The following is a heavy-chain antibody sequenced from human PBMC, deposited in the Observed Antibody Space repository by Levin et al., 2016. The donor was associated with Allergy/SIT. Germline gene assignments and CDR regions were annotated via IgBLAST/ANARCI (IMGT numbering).Heavy chain of an antibody. D-gene: IGHD6-13*01. Sequence: SETLSLTCTVSGGSISSSSYYWGWIRQPPGKGLEWIGSIYYSGSTYYNPSLKSRVTISVDTSKNQFSLKLSSVTAADTAVYYCARRSPAAEGRYFDYWGQGTLVTVSS. CDR3: ARRSPAAEGRYFDY. J-gene: IGHJ4*02. V-gene: IGHV4-39*01. CDR1: GGSISSSSYY. CDR2: IYYSGST.